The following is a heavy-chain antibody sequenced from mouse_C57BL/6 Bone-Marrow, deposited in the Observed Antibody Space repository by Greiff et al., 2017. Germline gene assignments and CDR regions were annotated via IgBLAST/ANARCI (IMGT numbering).Heavy chain of an antibody. J-gene: IGHJ4*01. V-gene: IGHV1-81*01. Sequence: VQLQQSGAELARPGASVKLSCKASGYTFTSYGISWVKQRTGQGLEWIGEIYPRSGNTNYNEKFKGKATLTADKSSSTAYMELRSLTSEDSAVYFCARRAWDRYYYAMDYWGQGTSVTVSS. CDR2: IYPRSGNT. CDR3: ARRAWDRYYYAMDY. D-gene: IGHD3-3*01. CDR1: GYTFTSYG.